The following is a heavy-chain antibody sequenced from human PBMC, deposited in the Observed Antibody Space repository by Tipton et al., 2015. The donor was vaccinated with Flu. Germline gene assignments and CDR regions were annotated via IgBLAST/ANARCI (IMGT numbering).Heavy chain of an antibody. CDR2: INPNSGGT. CDR3: ATGGYCAGGSCHPGWFDP. V-gene: IGHV1-2*02. CDR1: GYPFTGYY. J-gene: IGHJ5*02. D-gene: IGHD2-15*01. Sequence: QLVQSGAEMKKPGASVKVSCKASGYPFTGYYLHWVRQAPGQGLEWMGWINPNSGGTNYAQKFQGRVTMPRDTSISTAYMDLSSLSFNGTAVYYGATGGYCAGGSCHPGWFDPWGQGTLVTVSS.